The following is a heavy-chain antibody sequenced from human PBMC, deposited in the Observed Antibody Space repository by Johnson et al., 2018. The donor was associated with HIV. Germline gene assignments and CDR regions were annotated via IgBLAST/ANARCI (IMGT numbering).Heavy chain of an antibody. D-gene: IGHD3-22*01. Sequence: VESGGGLVQPGGSLRLSCAASGFTFSNYDMHWVRQATGKGLEWVSAIGTAGDTYYPGSVKGRFTISSENAKNSLYLQMNSLRAGDTAVYYCARFDGFITTLRVIGDAFDVWGQGTMVTVSS. CDR2: IGTAGDT. V-gene: IGHV3-13*01. CDR1: GFTFSNYD. CDR3: ARFDGFITTLRVIGDAFDV. J-gene: IGHJ3*01.